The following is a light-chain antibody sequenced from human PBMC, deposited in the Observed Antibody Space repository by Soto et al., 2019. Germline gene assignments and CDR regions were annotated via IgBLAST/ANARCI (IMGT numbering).Light chain of an antibody. Sequence: QSVLTQPPSASGAPGQSVTISCTGTSSDVGGYDYVSWYQQHPGKASKLMIYEVTIRPSGFSDRFSGSKSGNTASLTVSGLQAEDEADYYCSSYTGGNPSYVFGTGTKVTVL. CDR2: EVT. CDR1: SSDVGGYDY. V-gene: IGLV2-8*01. CDR3: SSYTGGNPSYV. J-gene: IGLJ1*01.